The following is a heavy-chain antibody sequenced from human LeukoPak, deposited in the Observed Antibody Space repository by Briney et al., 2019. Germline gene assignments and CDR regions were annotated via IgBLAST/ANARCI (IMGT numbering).Heavy chain of an antibody. CDR3: AKDPDYYDSSGYSRVYFDY. V-gene: IGHV3-30*02. Sequence: GGSLRLSCAASGFTFSSDAMSWVRQAPGKGLEWVAFIRYDGSNKYYADSVKGRFTISRDNSKNTLYLQMNSLRAEDTAVYYCAKDPDYYDSSGYSRVYFDYWGQGTLVTVSS. CDR1: GFTFSSDA. J-gene: IGHJ4*02. D-gene: IGHD3-22*01. CDR2: IRYDGSNK.